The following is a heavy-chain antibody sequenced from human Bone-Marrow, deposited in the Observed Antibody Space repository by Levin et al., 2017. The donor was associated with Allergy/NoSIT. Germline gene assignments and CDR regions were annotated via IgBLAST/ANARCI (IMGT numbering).Heavy chain of an antibody. CDR2: IIPIFGTA. J-gene: IGHJ4*02. D-gene: IGHD2-21*02. V-gene: IGHV1-69*13. CDR3: ARSRGVHIVVVTAIRHWGGFDY. CDR1: GGTFSSYA. Sequence: ASVKVSCKASGGTFSSYAISWVRQAPGQGLEWMGGIIPIFGTANYAQKFQGRVTITADESTSTAYMELSSLRSEDTAVYYCARSRGVHIVVVTAIRHWGGFDYWGQGTLVTVSS.